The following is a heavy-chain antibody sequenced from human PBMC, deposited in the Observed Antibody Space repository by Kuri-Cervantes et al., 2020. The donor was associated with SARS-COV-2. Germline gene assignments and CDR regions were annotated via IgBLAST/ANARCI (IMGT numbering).Heavy chain of an antibody. CDR1: GGSINSAGYY. D-gene: IGHD4-17*01. CDR2: IYFSGNT. CDR3: ARDRAPHYGPEVTNGMDV. V-gene: IGHV4-31*03. J-gene: IGHJ6*02. Sequence: SETLSLTCTVSGGSINSAGYYWSWIRQRPGKGLEWIGYIYFSGNTYYNPSLKSRLTISIDTSENQFSLNLTSVTAADTAVYFCARDRAPHYGPEVTNGMDVWGQGTTVTVSS.